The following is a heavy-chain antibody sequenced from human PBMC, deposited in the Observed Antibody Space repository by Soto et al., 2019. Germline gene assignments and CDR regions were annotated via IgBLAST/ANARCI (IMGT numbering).Heavy chain of an antibody. Sequence: SETLSLTCTVPGGSISSSSYYWGWIRQPPGKGLEWIGSIYYSGSTYYNPSLKSRVTISVDTSKNQFSLKLSSVTAADTAVYYCARQGGSSQQFDYWGQGTLVTVSS. D-gene: IGHD6-6*01. CDR2: IYYSGST. CDR1: GGSISSSSYY. V-gene: IGHV4-39*01. CDR3: ARQGGSSQQFDY. J-gene: IGHJ4*02.